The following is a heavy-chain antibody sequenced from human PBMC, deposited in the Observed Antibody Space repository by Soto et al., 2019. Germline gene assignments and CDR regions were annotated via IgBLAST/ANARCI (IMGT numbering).Heavy chain of an antibody. J-gene: IGHJ4*02. CDR1: GFTFSSYS. CDR3: ARDGDFWSGYQYYFDY. V-gene: IGHV3-21*01. CDR2: ISSSSSYI. Sequence: EVQLVESGGGLVQPGGSLRLSCAASGFTFSSYSMNWVRQAPGKGLEWVSSISSSSSYIYYADSVKGRFTISRDNAKNSLYLQMNSLRAEDTAVYYCARDGDFWSGYQYYFDYWGQGTLVTVSS. D-gene: IGHD3-3*01.